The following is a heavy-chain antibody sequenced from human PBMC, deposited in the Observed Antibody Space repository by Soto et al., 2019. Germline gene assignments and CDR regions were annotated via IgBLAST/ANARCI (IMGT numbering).Heavy chain of an antibody. V-gene: IGHV3-49*03. Sequence: GGSLRLSCTASGFTFGDYAMSWFRQSPGKGLEWVGFIRSKAYGGTTEYAASVKGRFTISRDDFKSIAYLQMNSLKTEDTAVYYCTRVSETYYYDSSGYLGAFDIWGQGNPGHRLL. J-gene: IGHJ3*02. CDR3: TRVSETYYYDSSGYLGAFDI. D-gene: IGHD3-22*01. CDR1: GFTFGDYA. CDR2: IRSKAYGGTT.